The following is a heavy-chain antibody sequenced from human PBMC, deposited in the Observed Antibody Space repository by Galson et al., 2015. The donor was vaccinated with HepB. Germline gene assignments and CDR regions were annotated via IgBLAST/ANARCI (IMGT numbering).Heavy chain of an antibody. CDR1: GFTFTSSA. J-gene: IGHJ6*02. D-gene: IGHD3-22*01. V-gene: IGHV1-58*01. Sequence: QSGAEVKKPGESLRISCKASGFTFTSSAVQWVRQARGQRLEWIGWIVVGSGNTNYAQKFQERVTITRDMSTSTAYMELSSLRSEDTAVYYCAADPIVYDSSGWVSGMDVWDQGTTVTVSS. CDR3: AADPIVYDSSGWVSGMDV. CDR2: IVVGSGNT.